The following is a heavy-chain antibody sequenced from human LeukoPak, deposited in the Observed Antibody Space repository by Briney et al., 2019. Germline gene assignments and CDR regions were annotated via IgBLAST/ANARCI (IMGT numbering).Heavy chain of an antibody. V-gene: IGHV1-2*02. J-gene: IGHJ6*03. CDR3: ARDTARITIFGVAKYMDV. CDR2: INPNSGGT. D-gene: IGHD3-3*01. Sequence: ASVTVSFTSSGYTFTFYYMHWVRQAPGQGLEWMGWINPNSGGTNYAQKFQGRVTMTRDTSISTAYMELSRLRSDDTAVYYCARDTARITIFGVAKYMDVWGKGTTVTVSS. CDR1: GYTFTFYY.